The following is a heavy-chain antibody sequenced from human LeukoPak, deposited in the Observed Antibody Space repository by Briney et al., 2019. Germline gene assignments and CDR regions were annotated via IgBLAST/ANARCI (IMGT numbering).Heavy chain of an antibody. CDR2: IYHSGST. CDR1: VYSIRSGYY. CDR3: ARRYCSGGSCYPNDAFDV. Sequence: PSETLSLTRAVSVYSIRSGYYWGWIRQPPGKGLEWIGSIYHSGSTYYNPSLKSRVTISVDTSRNQFSLKLSSVTAADTAIYYCARRYCSGGSCYPNDAFDVWGQGTMVTVSS. V-gene: IGHV4-38-2*01. D-gene: IGHD2-15*01. J-gene: IGHJ3*01.